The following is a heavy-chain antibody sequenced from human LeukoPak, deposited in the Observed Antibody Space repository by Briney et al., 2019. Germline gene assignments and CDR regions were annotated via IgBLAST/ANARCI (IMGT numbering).Heavy chain of an antibody. J-gene: IGHJ4*02. CDR3: ARVSSLSATPDY. D-gene: IGHD2-15*01. Sequence: GGSLRLSCAASGLTFSSYWMHWVRQAPGKGLVWVSRINSDGSDTTYADSVKGRFTISRDNAKNTLYLQMNSLRPEDTAFYYCARVSSLSATPDYWGQGTLVTVSS. CDR1: GLTFSSYW. V-gene: IGHV3-74*03. CDR2: INSDGSDT.